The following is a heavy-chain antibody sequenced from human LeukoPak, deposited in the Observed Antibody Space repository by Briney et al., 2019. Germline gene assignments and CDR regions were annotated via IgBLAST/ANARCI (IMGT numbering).Heavy chain of an antibody. Sequence: PGGSLRLSCAGSGFTFSNDDLNWVRQAPGKGLEWVAGMSGDSRRTDYAGSVKGRFTISRDNSKNTLYLQMNSLRAEDTAVYYCAKSYDFWIGYFDCWGQGTLVTVSS. CDR2: MSGDSRRT. CDR1: GFTFSNDD. D-gene: IGHD3-3*01. V-gene: IGHV3-23*01. J-gene: IGHJ4*02. CDR3: AKSYDFWIGYFDC.